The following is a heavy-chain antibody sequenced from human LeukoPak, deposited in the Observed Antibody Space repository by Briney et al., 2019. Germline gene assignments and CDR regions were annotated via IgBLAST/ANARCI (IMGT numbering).Heavy chain of an antibody. D-gene: IGHD6-13*01. J-gene: IGHJ4*02. CDR3: ARGRGIYSSSWSGFRYYFDY. Sequence: PSETLSLTCAVYGGSFSGYYWSWIRQPPGKGLEWIGEINHSGSTNYNPSLKSRVTISVDTSKNQFSLKLSSVTAADTAVYYCARGRGIYSSSWSGFRYYFDYWGQGTLVTVSS. CDR1: GGSFSGYY. V-gene: IGHV4-34*01. CDR2: INHSGST.